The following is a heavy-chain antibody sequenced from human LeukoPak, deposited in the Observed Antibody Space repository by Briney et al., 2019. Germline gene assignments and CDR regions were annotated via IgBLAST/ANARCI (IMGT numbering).Heavy chain of an antibody. J-gene: IGHJ4*02. D-gene: IGHD3-22*01. CDR2: ILYDGSNK. Sequence: PGRSLRLSCAASGFTFSSYGMHWVRQAPGKGLEWVAVILYDGSNKYYADSVKGRFTISRDNSKNTLYLQMNSLRAEDTAVYYCAKDVHHYYDSSGYYSPDYWGQGTLVTVSS. CDR1: GFTFSSYG. V-gene: IGHV3-30*18. CDR3: AKDVHHYYDSSGYYSPDY.